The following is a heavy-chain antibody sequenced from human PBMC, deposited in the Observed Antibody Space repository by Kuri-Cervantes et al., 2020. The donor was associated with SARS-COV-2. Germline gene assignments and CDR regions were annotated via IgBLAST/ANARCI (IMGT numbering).Heavy chain of an antibody. D-gene: IGHD6-19*01. CDR3: AKRGLVNYYGMDV. CDR2: ISGSGGST. J-gene: IGHJ6*02. CDR1: GFTFSSYA. Sequence: GGSLRLSCAASGFTFSSYAMSWVRQAPGKGLEWVSAISGSGGSTYYADSVKGRFTISRDNSKNTLYLQTNSLRAEDTAVYYCAKRGLVNYYGMDVWGQGTTVTVSS. V-gene: IGHV3-23*01.